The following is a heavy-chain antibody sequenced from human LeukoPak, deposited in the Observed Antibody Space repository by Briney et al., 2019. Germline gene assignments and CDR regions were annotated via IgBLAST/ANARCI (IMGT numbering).Heavy chain of an antibody. J-gene: IGHJ4*02. Sequence: GASVKVSCKASGYTFTSYGISWVRQAPGQGLEWMGWISAYNGNTNYAQKLQGRVTMTTDTSTSTAYMELRSLRSDDTAVYYCARGHYCDSSGYYWGLFDYWGQGTLVTVSS. CDR1: GYTFTSYG. D-gene: IGHD3-22*01. V-gene: IGHV1-18*01. CDR3: ARGHYCDSSGYYWGLFDY. CDR2: ISAYNGNT.